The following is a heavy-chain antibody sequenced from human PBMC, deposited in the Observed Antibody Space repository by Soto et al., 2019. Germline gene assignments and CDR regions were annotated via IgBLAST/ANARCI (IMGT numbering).Heavy chain of an antibody. CDR1: GFTLSSYD. V-gene: IGHV3-13*01. Sequence: EVQLVESGGGLVQPGGSLRLSCAASGFTLSSYDIHWVRQATGEGLAWVSGIGSGGDTHYADSVKGRFIISREDGKNSVYLQMNNLRVGDAAVYYCTRKNPPSGMEVWGQGATVTVSS. J-gene: IGHJ6*02. CDR3: TRKNPPSGMEV. CDR2: IGSGGDT. D-gene: IGHD1-26*01.